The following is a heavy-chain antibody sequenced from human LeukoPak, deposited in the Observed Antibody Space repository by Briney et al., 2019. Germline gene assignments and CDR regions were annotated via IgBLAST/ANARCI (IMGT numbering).Heavy chain of an antibody. CDR2: VYSGGHT. J-gene: IGHJ4*02. CDR3: ARGIRDCSRTTCYQPFDY. Sequence: GGSLSLSCAASGLIVSNNYMSWVRQAPGKGLEWVSIVYSGGHTYYADSVKGRFTISRDKSKNTLYLQMSSLRAEDTAVYYCARGIRDCSRTTCYQPFDYWGQGALVTVSS. V-gene: IGHV3-53*01. CDR1: GLIVSNNY. D-gene: IGHD2-2*01.